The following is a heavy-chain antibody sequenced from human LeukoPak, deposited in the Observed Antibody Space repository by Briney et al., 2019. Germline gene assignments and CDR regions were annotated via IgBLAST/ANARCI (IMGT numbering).Heavy chain of an antibody. CDR1: GFTFSSYS. CDR2: ISSSSSYI. V-gene: IGHV3-21*01. Sequence: GGSLRLSCAASGFTFSSYSMNWVRQAPGKGLEWVSSISSSSSYIYYADSVKGRFTISGDNAKNSLYLQMSSLRAEDTAVYYCARDGGSSWYFDYWGQGTLVTVSS. D-gene: IGHD6-13*01. CDR3: ARDGGSSWYFDY. J-gene: IGHJ4*02.